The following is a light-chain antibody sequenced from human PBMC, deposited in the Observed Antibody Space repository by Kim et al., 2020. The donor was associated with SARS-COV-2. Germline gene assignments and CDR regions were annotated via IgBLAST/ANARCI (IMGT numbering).Light chain of an antibody. CDR2: WAS. CDR3: QQSHSAPLLT. J-gene: IGKJ4*01. Sequence: TINCKSSQSVLYRSNNMNYLAWYQQKPGQSPRLLIYWASTRESGVPDRFSGSGYGTDFTLTISSLQPEDFATYYCQQSHSAPLLTFGGGTKVDIK. V-gene: IGKV4-1*01. CDR1: QSVLYRSNNMNY.